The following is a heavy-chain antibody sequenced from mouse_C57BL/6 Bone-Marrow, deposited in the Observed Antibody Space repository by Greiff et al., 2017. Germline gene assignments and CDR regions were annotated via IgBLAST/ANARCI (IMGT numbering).Heavy chain of an antibody. CDR3: ARGPPTVVEPWFAY. CDR1: GYTFTSYW. Sequence: QVQLQQPGAELVKPGASVKMSCKASGYTFTSYWITWVKQRPGQGLGWIGDIYPGSGSTNYNEKFKSKATLTVDTSSSTAYMQLSSLTSEDSAVYYCARGPPTVVEPWFAYWGQGTLVTVSA. V-gene: IGHV1-55*01. CDR2: IYPGSGST. D-gene: IGHD1-1*01. J-gene: IGHJ3*01.